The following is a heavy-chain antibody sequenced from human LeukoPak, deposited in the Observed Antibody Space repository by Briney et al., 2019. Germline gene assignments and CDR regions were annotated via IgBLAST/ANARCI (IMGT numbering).Heavy chain of an antibody. CDR2: IKQDGSET. CDR1: GFTLSSHW. D-gene: IGHD3-16*01. J-gene: IGHJ3*01. CDR3: ARPAYTAAYDL. Sequence: PGGSLRLSCAASGFTLSSHWMGWVRQAPGKGLEWVANIKQDGSETYYVGSVKGRFTISRDNAKNSLYLQMNYLRAEDTAVYYCARPAYTAAYDLWGQGTMVTVSS. V-gene: IGHV3-7*01.